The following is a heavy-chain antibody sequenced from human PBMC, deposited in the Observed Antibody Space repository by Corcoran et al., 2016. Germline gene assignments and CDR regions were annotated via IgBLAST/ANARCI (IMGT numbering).Heavy chain of an antibody. Sequence: QVQLQQWGAGLLKPSETLSLTCTVSGGSISSSNYYWGWIRQPPGKGLEWVGSIYYSGSTYYNPSLKSRVTISLDTSKNQFSLKLSSVTAADTAVYYCAGEGGGFGELSGYWGQGTLVTVSS. CDR2: IYYSGST. CDR1: GGSISSSNYY. V-gene: IGHV4-39*07. J-gene: IGHJ4*02. CDR3: AGEGGGFGELSGY. D-gene: IGHD3-10*01.